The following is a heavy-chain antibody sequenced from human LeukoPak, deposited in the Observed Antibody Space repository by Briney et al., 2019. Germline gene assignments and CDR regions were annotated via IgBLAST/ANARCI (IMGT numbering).Heavy chain of an antibody. D-gene: IGHD3-10*01. V-gene: IGHV4-34*01. CDR3: AREMVRPGGAKDDY. J-gene: IGHJ4*02. CDR2: INHSGST. CDR1: GGSFSGYY. Sequence: PSETLSLTCAVYGGSFSGYYWSWIRQPPGKGLEWIREINHSGSTNYNPSLKSRVTISVDTSKNQFSLKLSSVTAADTAVYYCAREMVRPGGAKDDYWGQGTLVTVSS.